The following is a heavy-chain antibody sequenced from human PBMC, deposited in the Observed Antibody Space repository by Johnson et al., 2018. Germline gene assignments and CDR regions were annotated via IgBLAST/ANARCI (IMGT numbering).Heavy chain of an antibody. CDR3: ASVLQFLEWLHHFSYHYYMDV. Sequence: VQLVESGGGLIQPGGSLRLSCAASGFTVSSNYMSWVRQAPGKGLEWVSVIYSGVSTYYADPVTGRFTIPRNNSKNTLYLQMNSLKAEDTAVYYCASVLQFLEWLHHFSYHYYMDVRGKGTTVTFSS. J-gene: IGHJ6*03. D-gene: IGHD3-3*01. CDR1: GFTVSSNY. CDR2: IYSGVST. V-gene: IGHV3-53*01.